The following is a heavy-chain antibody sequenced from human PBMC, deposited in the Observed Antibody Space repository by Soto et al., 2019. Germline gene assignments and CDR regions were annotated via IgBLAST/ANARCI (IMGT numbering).Heavy chain of an antibody. D-gene: IGHD5-12*01. Sequence: GASVKVSCKASGYTFTGYYIHWVRQAPGQGLEWMGRINTNRDSTNYAQKIQSWVTMTRDTSISTAYMELSRLRSDDTAVYYCARTGAGLVTYSGYDRPYYYYYGMDVWGQGTTVTVSS. J-gene: IGHJ6*02. CDR2: INTNRDST. CDR3: ARTGAGLVTYSGYDRPYYYYYGMDV. CDR1: GYTFTGYY. V-gene: IGHV1-2*04.